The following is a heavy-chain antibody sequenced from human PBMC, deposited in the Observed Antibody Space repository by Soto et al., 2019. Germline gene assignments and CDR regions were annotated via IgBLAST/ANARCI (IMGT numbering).Heavy chain of an antibody. CDR2: IYYSGST. D-gene: IGHD3-10*01. Sequence: SETLSLTCTVSGGSISSYYWSWIRQPPGKGLEWIGYIYYSGSTNYNPSLKSRVTISVDTSKNQFSLKLSSVTAADTAVYYCARENYYGSGSYTLNWFDPWGQGTLVTV. V-gene: IGHV4-59*01. J-gene: IGHJ5*02. CDR1: GGSISSYY. CDR3: ARENYYGSGSYTLNWFDP.